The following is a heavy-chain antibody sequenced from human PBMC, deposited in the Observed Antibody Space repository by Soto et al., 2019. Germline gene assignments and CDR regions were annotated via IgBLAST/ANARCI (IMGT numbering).Heavy chain of an antibody. J-gene: IGHJ4*02. CDR2: IIPIFGTA. Sequence: ASVKVSCKASGGTFSSYAISWVRQAPGQGLEWMGGIIPIFGTANYAQKFQGRVTITADESTSTAYMELSSLRSEDTAVYYCARGTQVAYDYDSSGYPPFYFDYWGQGTLVTVSS. CDR1: GGTFSSYA. D-gene: IGHD3-22*01. V-gene: IGHV1-69*13. CDR3: ARGTQVAYDYDSSGYPPFYFDY.